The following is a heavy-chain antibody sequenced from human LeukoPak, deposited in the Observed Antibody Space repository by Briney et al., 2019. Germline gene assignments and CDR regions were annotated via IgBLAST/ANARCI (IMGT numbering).Heavy chain of an antibody. J-gene: IGHJ4*02. Sequence: GGSLRLSCAASGFSFSSYGMRWVRKAPGTGQEWVAFIRYDGSNKYYADSVKSRFTISRDNSKNTLYLQMNSLRAEDTAVYYCSNGGRELLEWLLPDYWGRGTLVTVSS. CDR2: IRYDGSNK. CDR1: GFSFSSYG. V-gene: IGHV3-30*02. CDR3: SNGGRELLEWLLPDY. D-gene: IGHD3-3*01.